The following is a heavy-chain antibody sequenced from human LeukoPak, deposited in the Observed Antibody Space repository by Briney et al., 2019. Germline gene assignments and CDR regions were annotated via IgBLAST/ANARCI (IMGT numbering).Heavy chain of an antibody. CDR2: IRSSGSTI. D-gene: IGHD6-13*01. CDR3: ARDGRSTWYGVGYFDY. J-gene: IGHJ4*02. Sequence: GGSLRLSCAASGFTFSSYDMDWVRQAPGKGLEWISYIRSSGSTIYYADSVKGRFTISRENAKNSLYLQMNSLRAEDTAVYYCARDGRSTWYGVGYFDYWGQGTLVTVSS. V-gene: IGHV3-48*03. CDR1: GFTFSSYD.